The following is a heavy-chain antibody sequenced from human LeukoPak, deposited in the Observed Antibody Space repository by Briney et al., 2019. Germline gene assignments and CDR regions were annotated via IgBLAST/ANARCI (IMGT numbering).Heavy chain of an antibody. D-gene: IGHD3-16*01. CDR2: IYTSGST. CDR3: ATDQGGFDY. V-gene: IGHV4-61*02. Sequence: PSETLSLTCTVSGGSISSSSYYWSWIRQPAGKGLEWIGRIYTSGSTNYNPSLKSRVTMSVDTSKNQFSLKLSSVTAADTAVYYCATDQGGFDYWGQGTLVTVSS. J-gene: IGHJ4*02. CDR1: GGSISSSSYY.